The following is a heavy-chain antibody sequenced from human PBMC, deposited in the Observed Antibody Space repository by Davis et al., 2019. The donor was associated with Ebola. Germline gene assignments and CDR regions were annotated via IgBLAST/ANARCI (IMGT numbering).Heavy chain of an antibody. D-gene: IGHD3-10*01. CDR3: ARTYYYDTGTYSSLYHYMDV. CDR1: GYTFTTYG. CDR2: ISAYNGNT. J-gene: IGHJ6*03. V-gene: IGHV1-18*01. Sequence: ASVKVSCKASGYTFTTYGISWVRQAPGQGLEWMGWISAYNGNTNYAQKLQGRVTITSDEATSTVYLDLRSLRSEDTAVYYCARTYYYDTGTYSSLYHYMDVWGSGTTVTVSS.